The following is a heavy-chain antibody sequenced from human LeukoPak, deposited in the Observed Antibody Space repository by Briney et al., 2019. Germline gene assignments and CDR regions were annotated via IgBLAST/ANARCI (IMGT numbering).Heavy chain of an antibody. Sequence: PSETLSLTCTVSGGSISSGGYYWSWIRQPPGKGLEWIGYIYHSGSTYYNPSLKSRVTISVDRSKNQFSLKLSSVTAADTAVYYCARVPPLYSSSEVDYWGQGTLVTVSS. D-gene: IGHD6-6*01. CDR1: GGSISSGGYY. V-gene: IGHV4-30-2*01. CDR2: IYHSGST. J-gene: IGHJ4*02. CDR3: ARVPPLYSSSEVDY.